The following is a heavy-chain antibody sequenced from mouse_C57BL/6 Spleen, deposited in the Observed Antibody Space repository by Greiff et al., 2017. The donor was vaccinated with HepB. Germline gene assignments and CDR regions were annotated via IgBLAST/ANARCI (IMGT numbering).Heavy chain of an antibody. D-gene: IGHD1-1*01. CDR2: INPNNGGT. CDR3: ATRLKLLLRSYWYFDV. J-gene: IGHJ1*03. Sequence: VQLQQSGPELVKPGASVKIPCKASGYTFTDYNMDWVKQSHGKSLEWIGDINPNNGGTIYNQKFKGKATLTVDKSSSTAYMELRSLTSEDTAVYYCATRLKLLLRSYWYFDVWGTGTTVTVSS. V-gene: IGHV1-18*01. CDR1: GYTFTDYN.